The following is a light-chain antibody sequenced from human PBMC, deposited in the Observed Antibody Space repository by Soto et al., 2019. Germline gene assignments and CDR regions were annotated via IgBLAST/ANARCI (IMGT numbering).Light chain of an antibody. Sequence: EIVLTQSPATLSLSPGERATLSCRASQSVSSYLAWYQQKPGQAPRLLIYDASNRATGIPARFSGSGSWTDFTLTISSLEPEEFAVYYCQQRSNWPPMYTFGQGTQLESK. J-gene: IGKJ2*01. CDR3: QQRSNWPPMYT. CDR2: DAS. V-gene: IGKV3-11*01. CDR1: QSVSSY.